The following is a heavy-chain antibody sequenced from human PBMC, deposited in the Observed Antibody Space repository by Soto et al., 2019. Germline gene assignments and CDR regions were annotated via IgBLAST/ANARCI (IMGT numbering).Heavy chain of an antibody. Sequence: GGSLRLSCAASGFTFSSYSMNWVRQAPGKGLEWVSSISSSSSYIYYADSVKGRFTISRDNAKNSLYLQMNSLRAEDTAVYYCARELSCGGGDCYSEYFDYWGQGTLVTVSS. CDR3: ARELSCGGGDCYSEYFDY. D-gene: IGHD2-21*02. J-gene: IGHJ4*02. V-gene: IGHV3-21*01. CDR2: ISSSSSYI. CDR1: GFTFSSYS.